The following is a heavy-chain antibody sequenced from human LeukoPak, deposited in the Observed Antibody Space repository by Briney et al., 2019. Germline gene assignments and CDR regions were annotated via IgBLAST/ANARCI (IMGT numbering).Heavy chain of an antibody. CDR3: ARDTDILTGYFDY. J-gene: IGHJ4*02. Sequence: SVKVSCKASGGTFSSYAISWVRQAPGQGLEWMGGIIPIFGTANYAQKFQGRVTITADESTSTAYMELSSLRSEGTAVYYCARDTDILTGYFDYWGQGTLVTVSS. CDR2: IIPIFGTA. CDR1: GGTFSSYA. V-gene: IGHV1-69*13. D-gene: IGHD3-9*01.